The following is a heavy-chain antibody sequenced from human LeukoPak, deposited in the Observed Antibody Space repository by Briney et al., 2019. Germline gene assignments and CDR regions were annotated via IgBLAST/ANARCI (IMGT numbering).Heavy chain of an antibody. D-gene: IGHD2-15*01. CDR1: GFSLSTSGVG. J-gene: IGHJ2*01. CDR3: AHRKLHDWYFDL. CDR2: IYWDDEK. Sequence: CGPTLVNPTQTLTLTCTFSGFSLSTSGVGVGWIRQPPGKALEWLALIYWDDEKRYNPSLKSRLTITKDTSKNQVVLTMTNMDPVDTATYFCAHRKLHDWYFDLWGRGTLVTVSS. V-gene: IGHV2-5*02.